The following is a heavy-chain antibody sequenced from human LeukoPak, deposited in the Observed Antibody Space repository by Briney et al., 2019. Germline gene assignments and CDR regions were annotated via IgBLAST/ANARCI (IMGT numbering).Heavy chain of an antibody. D-gene: IGHD2-15*01. CDR3: ARAGYCSGGSCYGSDY. Sequence: PGGSLRLSCAASGFSFSDFGLNWVRQAPGKGLEWVAAIWYDGSIQYYADSVKGRFTISRDNSKNTLYLQMDSLRAEDTAVYYCARAGYCSGGSCYGSDYWGQGTLVSVSS. J-gene: IGHJ4*02. V-gene: IGHV3-33*08. CDR2: IWYDGSIQ. CDR1: GFSFSDFG.